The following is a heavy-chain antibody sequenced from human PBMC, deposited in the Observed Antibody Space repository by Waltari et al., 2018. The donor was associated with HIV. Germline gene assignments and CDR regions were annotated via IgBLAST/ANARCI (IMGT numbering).Heavy chain of an antibody. J-gene: IGHJ6*02. V-gene: IGHV3-21*01. Sequence: EVQLMESGGGLVKPGGSLRLSCAGSGFTFSSHSMNWVRQAPGKGLEWVATISSRFSYIFYADSLKGRFTISRDNDKNSLYLQMNSLTAEDTAIYYCVRDLILGAGMDVWGQGTTVTVSS. CDR1: GFTFSSHS. D-gene: IGHD3-16*01. CDR3: VRDLILGAGMDV. CDR2: ISSRFSYI.